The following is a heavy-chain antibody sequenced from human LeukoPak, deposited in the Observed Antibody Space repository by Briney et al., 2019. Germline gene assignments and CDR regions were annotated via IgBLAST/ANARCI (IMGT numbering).Heavy chain of an antibody. CDR2: IRTSSPTI. V-gene: IGHV3-48*01. Sequence: GGPLRLSCAASGFTFSSYSMNWVRQAPGKGLEWVSYIRTSSPTIYYADSVKGRFTISRDNAKNSLYLQMNSLRVEDTAIYYCARDHRWGFDYWGQGTLVTV. CDR3: ARDHRWGFDY. D-gene: IGHD4-23*01. J-gene: IGHJ4*02. CDR1: GFTFSSYS.